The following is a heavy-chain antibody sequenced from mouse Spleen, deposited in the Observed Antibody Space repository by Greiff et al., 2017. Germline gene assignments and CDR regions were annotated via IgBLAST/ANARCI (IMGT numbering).Heavy chain of an antibody. CDR2: INPSSGYT. V-gene: IGHV1-7*01. CDR1: GYTFTSYW. CDR3: AKYYDGSPAWFAY. J-gene: IGHJ3*01. Sequence: VQLQQSGAELAKPGASVKLSCKASGYTFTSYWMHWVKQRPGQGLEWIGYINPSSGYTKYNQKFKDKATLTADKSSSTAYMQLSSLTYEDSAVYYCAKYYDGSPAWFAYWGQGTLVTVSA. D-gene: IGHD1-1*01.